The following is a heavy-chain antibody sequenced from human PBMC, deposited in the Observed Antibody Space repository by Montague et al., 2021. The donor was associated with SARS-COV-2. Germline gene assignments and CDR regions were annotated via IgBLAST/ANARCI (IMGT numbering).Heavy chain of an antibody. CDR1: GGSISSSSYY. Sequence: SETLSLTCTVSGGSISSSSYYWGWIRQPPGKGLEWIGSIYYSGSTYYNPSLKSRVTISVDTSKNQFSLKLSSVTAADTAVYYCARRPTSSITIFGVVQLRGGFDFWGQGTLVTVSS. J-gene: IGHJ4*02. CDR2: IYYSGST. V-gene: IGHV4-39*01. D-gene: IGHD3-3*01. CDR3: ARRPTSSITIFGVVQLRGGFDF.